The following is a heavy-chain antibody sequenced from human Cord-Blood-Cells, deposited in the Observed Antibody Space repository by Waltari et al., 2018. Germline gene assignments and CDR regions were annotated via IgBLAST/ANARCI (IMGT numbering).Heavy chain of an antibody. V-gene: IGHV1-24*01. Sequence: QVQLVQSGAEVKKPGASVKVSCKVSGYTLTELSMHWVRQAPGKGLEWMGGFDPEDGETIYAQTVQCRVTMTEDTSTDTAYMELSSLRSEDTAVYYCATDLWGLGAFDIWGQGTMVTVSS. J-gene: IGHJ3*02. CDR2: FDPEDGET. D-gene: IGHD7-27*01. CDR3: ATDLWGLGAFDI. CDR1: GYTLTELS.